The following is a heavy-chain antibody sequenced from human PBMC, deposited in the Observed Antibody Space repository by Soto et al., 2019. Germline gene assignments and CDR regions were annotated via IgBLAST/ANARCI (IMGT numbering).Heavy chain of an antibody. CDR2: INPDGRGT. CDR3: ARVGQGAWYFDL. CDR1: GFTFSSYW. Sequence: GGSLRPSCAASGFTFSSYWMHWVRQAPGKGVVWVSRINPDGRGTNYADSVKGRFTISRDNAKDTLYLQMNSLRPEDTAVYYCARVGQGAWYFDLWGRGTLVTVSS. J-gene: IGHJ2*01. D-gene: IGHD1-26*01. V-gene: IGHV3-74*01.